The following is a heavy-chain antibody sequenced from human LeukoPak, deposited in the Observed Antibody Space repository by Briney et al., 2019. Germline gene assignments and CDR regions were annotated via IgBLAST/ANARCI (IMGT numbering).Heavy chain of an antibody. J-gene: IGHJ4*02. V-gene: IGHV3-33*06. D-gene: IGHD6-13*01. CDR1: GFTFRYYG. Sequence: GGSLRLSCAASGFTFRYYGMHWVRQGPGRGLGWMAVIWYDGSYIYYADSVKGRFTISRDNSKNTMYLQMNSLRAEDTAVYYCAKIVQFTAATGTGLDYWGQGTLVTVSP. CDR2: IWYDGSYI. CDR3: AKIVQFTAATGTGLDY.